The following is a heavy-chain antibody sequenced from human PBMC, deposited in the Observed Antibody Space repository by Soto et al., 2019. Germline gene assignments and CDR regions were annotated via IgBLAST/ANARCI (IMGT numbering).Heavy chain of an antibody. V-gene: IGHV3-9*01. CDR2: ISWNSGSI. D-gene: IGHD3-9*01. CDR1: GFTFDDYA. Sequence: PGGSLRLSCAASGFTFDDYAMHWVRQAPGKGLEWVSGISWNSGSIGYADSVKGRFTISRDNAKNSLYLQMNSLRAEDTAVYYCARERRDYDILTGYFIPAYFDYWGQGTLVTVSS. J-gene: IGHJ4*02. CDR3: ARERRDYDILTGYFIPAYFDY.